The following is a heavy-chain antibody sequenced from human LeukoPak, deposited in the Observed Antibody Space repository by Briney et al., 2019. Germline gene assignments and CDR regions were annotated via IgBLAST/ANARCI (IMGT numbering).Heavy chain of an antibody. Sequence: GGSLRLSCAAPGFTFSSYGMHWVRQAPAKGLERVAFIRYDGSNKYYADSVKGRFTISRDNSKNTLYLLMNSLRAEDTAVYYCAKDQGYCSGGSCYENWFDPWGQGTLVTVSS. CDR2: IRYDGSNK. J-gene: IGHJ5*02. D-gene: IGHD2-15*01. CDR1: GFTFSSYG. V-gene: IGHV3-30*02. CDR3: AKDQGYCSGGSCYENWFDP.